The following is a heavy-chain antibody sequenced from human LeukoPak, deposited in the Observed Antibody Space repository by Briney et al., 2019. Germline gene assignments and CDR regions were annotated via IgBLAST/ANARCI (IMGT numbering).Heavy chain of an antibody. Sequence: GGSLRLSCAASGFTFSSYGMHWVRRAPGKGLEWVAVISYDGSNKYYADSAKGRFTISRDNSKNTLYLQMNSLRAEDTTVYYCAKVPYYYDSSGYWDAFDIWGQGTMVTVSS. D-gene: IGHD3-22*01. J-gene: IGHJ3*02. V-gene: IGHV3-30*18. CDR2: ISYDGSNK. CDR3: AKVPYYYDSSGYWDAFDI. CDR1: GFTFSSYG.